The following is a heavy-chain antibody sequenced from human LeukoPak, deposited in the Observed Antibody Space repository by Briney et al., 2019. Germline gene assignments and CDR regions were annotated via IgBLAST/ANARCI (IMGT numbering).Heavy chain of an antibody. CDR1: GFTFSSYG. V-gene: IGHV3-33*01. D-gene: IGHD3-3*01. CDR3: ARDPSYYDFWSGYYTGSNDAFDI. CDR2: IWYDGSNK. Sequence: QPGRSLRLSCAASGFTFSSYGMHWVRQAPGKGLEWVAVIWYDGSNKYYADSVKGRFTISRDNSKNTLYLQMDSLRAEDTAVYYCARDPSYYDFWSGYYTGSNDAFDIWGQGTMVTVSS. J-gene: IGHJ3*02.